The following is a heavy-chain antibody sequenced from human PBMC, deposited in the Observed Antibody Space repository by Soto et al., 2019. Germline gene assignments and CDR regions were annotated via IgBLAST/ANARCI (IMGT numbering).Heavy chain of an antibody. D-gene: IGHD6-19*01. J-gene: IGHJ4*02. CDR2: ISGSGDTT. V-gene: IGHV3-23*01. Sequence: EVQVLESGGGLVQPGGSLRLSCAASGVTFSSYTMRWVRQAPGKGLEWVSSISGSGDTTYYVDSVKGRFTISRDNSKNTLYLQMNSLRAEDTAVYYCAKVDYRSGRDYFDYWGQGTLVTVSS. CDR1: GVTFSSYT. CDR3: AKVDYRSGRDYFDY.